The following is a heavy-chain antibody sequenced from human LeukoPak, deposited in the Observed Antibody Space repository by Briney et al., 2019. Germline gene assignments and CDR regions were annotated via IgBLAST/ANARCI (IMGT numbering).Heavy chain of an antibody. CDR2: ISGSGDST. D-gene: IGHD5-18*01. Sequence: GGSLRLSCAASGFTFSSYAMSWVRQAPGKGLEWVSAISGSGDSTYYADSVKGRFTISRDNAKNTLYLQMNSLRAEDTAVYYCASRYSFMFDYWGQGTLVTVSS. CDR1: GFTFSSYA. CDR3: ASRYSFMFDY. V-gene: IGHV3-23*01. J-gene: IGHJ4*02.